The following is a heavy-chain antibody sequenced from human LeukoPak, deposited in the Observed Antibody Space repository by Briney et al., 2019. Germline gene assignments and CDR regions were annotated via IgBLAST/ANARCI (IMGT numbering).Heavy chain of an antibody. J-gene: IGHJ4*02. CDR3: AKLNSYGDY. CDR2: ISGNGGST. V-gene: IGHV3-23*01. D-gene: IGHD5-18*01. Sequence: GGSLRLSCAVSGFTFSNHGMSWVRQAPAKGLEWVSTISGNGGSTYYADSVKGRFTISRDNSRSMVYLKMDSLRAEDTAVYYCAKLNSYGDYWGQGTLVTIS. CDR1: GFTFSNHG.